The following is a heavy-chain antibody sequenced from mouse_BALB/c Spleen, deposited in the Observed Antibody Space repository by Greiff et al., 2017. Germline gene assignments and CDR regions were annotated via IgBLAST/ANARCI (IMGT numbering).Heavy chain of an antibody. J-gene: IGHJ2*01. CDR1: GFNIKDTY. Sequence: EVKLVESGAELVKPGASVKLSCTASGFNIKDTYMHWVKQRPEQGLEWIGRIDPANGNTKYDPKFQGKATITADTSSNTAYLQLSSLTSEDTAVYYCARGGYDYFDYWGQGTTLTVSS. V-gene: IGHV14-3*02. CDR2: IDPANGNT. CDR3: ARGGYDYFDY. D-gene: IGHD2-2*01.